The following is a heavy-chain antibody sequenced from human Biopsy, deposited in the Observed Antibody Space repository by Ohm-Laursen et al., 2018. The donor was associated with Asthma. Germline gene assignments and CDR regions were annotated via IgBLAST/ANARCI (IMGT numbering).Heavy chain of an antibody. CDR1: GYTFNSAG. D-gene: IGHD3-10*01. Sequence: ASVKVSCKSSGYTFNSAGITWVRQAPGQGLEWMGWISVFNGNTKVAQKLQDRVTMITDTSTSTAYMELRSLRSDDTAVYFCARAVDYSHYYGIDVWGQGTTVTVS. J-gene: IGHJ6*02. CDR2: ISVFNGNT. CDR3: ARAVDYSHYYGIDV. V-gene: IGHV1-18*01.